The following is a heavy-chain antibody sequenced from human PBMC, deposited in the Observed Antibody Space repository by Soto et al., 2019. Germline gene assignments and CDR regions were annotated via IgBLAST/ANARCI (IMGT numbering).Heavy chain of an antibody. D-gene: IGHD6-19*01. J-gene: IGHJ6*02. CDR2: IIPIFGTA. Sequence: SVKVSCKASRVAFSKFIVTWVRQAPGLGLEWVGGIIPIFGTANYAQKFQGRVTITADESTSTSYMEVNNLRSEDTAVYYCAKVRYSSPMGYYYGVDVWGQGTTVTVSS. V-gene: IGHV1-69*13. CDR1: RVAFSKFI. CDR3: AKVRYSSPMGYYYGVDV.